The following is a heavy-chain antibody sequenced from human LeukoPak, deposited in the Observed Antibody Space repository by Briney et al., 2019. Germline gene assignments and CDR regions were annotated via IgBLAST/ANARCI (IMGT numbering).Heavy chain of an antibody. J-gene: IGHJ4*02. V-gene: IGHV3-30-3*01. CDR3: ARVRRGYSGYLYYFDY. Sequence: QTGGSLRLSCGASGFTLSSYVMYWVRQAPGKGLEWVAAISYDGSNEYYGNSVKGRFTISRDNAKNSLYLQMNSLRAEDTAVYYCARVRRGYSGYLYYFDYWGQGTLVTVSS. CDR1: GFTLSSYV. D-gene: IGHD5-12*01. CDR2: ISYDGSNE.